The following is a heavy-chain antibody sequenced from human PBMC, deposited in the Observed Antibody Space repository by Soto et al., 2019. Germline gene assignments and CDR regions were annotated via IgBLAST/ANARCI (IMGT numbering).Heavy chain of an antibody. Sequence: PSETLSLTCTVSGGSISSYYWSWIRQPPGKGLEWIGYIYYSGGTNYNPSLKSRVTISVDTSKNQFSLKLSSVTAADTAVYYCGVLEGSGRFAYRAQRTPVPVSS. CDR1: GGSISSYY. J-gene: IGHJ1*01. CDR3: GVLEGSGRFAY. D-gene: IGHD3-10*01. V-gene: IGHV4-59*01. CDR2: IYYSGGT.